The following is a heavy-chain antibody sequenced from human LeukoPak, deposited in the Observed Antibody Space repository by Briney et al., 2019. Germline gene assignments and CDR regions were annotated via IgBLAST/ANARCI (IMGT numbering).Heavy chain of an antibody. J-gene: IGHJ5*02. CDR1: GGSISSYY. V-gene: IGHV4-59*01. Sequence: SETLSLTCTVSGGSISSYYWSWIRQPPGKGLEWIGYIYYSGSTNYNPSLKSRVTISVDTSKNQFSLKLSSVTAADTAVYYCARDISSRYSSSSGGFDPWGQGTLVTVSS. CDR3: ARDISSRYSSSSGGFDP. CDR2: IYYSGST. D-gene: IGHD6-6*01.